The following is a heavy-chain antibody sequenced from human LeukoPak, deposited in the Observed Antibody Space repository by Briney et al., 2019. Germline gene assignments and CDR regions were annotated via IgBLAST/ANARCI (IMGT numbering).Heavy chain of an antibody. V-gene: IGHV3-23*01. CDR1: GFTFSSYA. CDR3: AKADLPLIAVAGSPYFDY. D-gene: IGHD6-19*01. J-gene: IGHJ4*02. Sequence: GGSLRLSCAASGFTFSSYAMSWVRQAPGKGLEWVSAISGSGGSTYYADSVKGRFTISRDNSKNTLYLQMNSLRAEDTAVYYCAKADLPLIAVAGSPYFDYWGQGTLVTVSS. CDR2: ISGSGGST.